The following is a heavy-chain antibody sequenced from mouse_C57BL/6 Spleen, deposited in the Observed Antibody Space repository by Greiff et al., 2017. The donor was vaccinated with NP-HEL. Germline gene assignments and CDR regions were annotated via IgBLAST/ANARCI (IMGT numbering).Heavy chain of an antibody. J-gene: IGHJ3*01. V-gene: IGHV1-9*01. D-gene: IGHD1-1*01. CDR1: GYTFTGYW. Sequence: VQLQQSGAELMKPGASVKLSCKATGYTFTGYWIEWVKQRPGHGLEWIGEILPGSGSTTYNENFKGKATFTADTSSNTAYMQRSSLTPEDSAIYYCAREHYGSLAYWGQRTLVTVSA. CDR3: AREHYGSLAY. CDR2: ILPGSGST.